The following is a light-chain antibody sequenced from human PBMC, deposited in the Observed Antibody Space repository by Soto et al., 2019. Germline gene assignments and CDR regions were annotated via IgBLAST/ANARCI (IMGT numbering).Light chain of an antibody. CDR1: QGISSY. Sequence: AIRMTQSPSSLSASTGDRVTITCRASQGISSYLAWYQQKPGKAPKLLIYAASTLQSGVPSRFSGSGAGTDFTLTISCLQSEDFATYYRQQYYSYPLWTFGQGTKVEIK. V-gene: IGKV1-8*01. CDR2: AAS. J-gene: IGKJ1*01. CDR3: QQYYSYPLWT.